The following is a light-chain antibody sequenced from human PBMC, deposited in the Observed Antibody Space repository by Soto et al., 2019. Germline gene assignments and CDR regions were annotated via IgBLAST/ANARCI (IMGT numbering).Light chain of an antibody. V-gene: IGKV3-20*01. CDR1: QSVSSSY. Sequence: EIVLTQSPGTLSLSPGERATLSGRASQSVSSSYLAWYQQKPGQAPSLLIYGASSRATGIPDRFSGSGSGTDFTLTISRLEPEDFAVYYCQQYGSSPPWTFGQGTKVEIK. CDR2: GAS. J-gene: IGKJ1*01. CDR3: QQYGSSPPWT.